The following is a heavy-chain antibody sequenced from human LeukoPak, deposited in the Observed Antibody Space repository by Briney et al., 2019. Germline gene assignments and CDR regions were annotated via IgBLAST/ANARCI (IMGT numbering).Heavy chain of an antibody. J-gene: IGHJ4*02. CDR1: GFTFSSYG. Sequence: QTGGSLRLSCAASGFTFSSYGIHWVRQAPGKGLEWVAVISYDGSNKYYADSVKGRFTISRDNSKNTLYLQMNSLRAEDTAVYYCAKALDYGDLIDYWGQGTLVTVSS. CDR3: AKALDYGDLIDY. D-gene: IGHD4-17*01. CDR2: ISYDGSNK. V-gene: IGHV3-30*18.